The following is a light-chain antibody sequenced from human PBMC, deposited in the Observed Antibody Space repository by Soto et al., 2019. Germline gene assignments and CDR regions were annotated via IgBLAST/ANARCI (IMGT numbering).Light chain of an antibody. CDR2: AAS. CDR3: LQDYTYPYT. V-gene: IGKV1-6*01. Sequence: AIQVTQSPSSLSASVGDRVIITCRASQNIRHDLGWYQQKPGTAPKLLIDAASNLQSGVPSRFSRSGSGTDFTLTISTLQTEDFATYYCLQDYTYPYTFGQGTRLQI. J-gene: IGKJ2*01. CDR1: QNIRHD.